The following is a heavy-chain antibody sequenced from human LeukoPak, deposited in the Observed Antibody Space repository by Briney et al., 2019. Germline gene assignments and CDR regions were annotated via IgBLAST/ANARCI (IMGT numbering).Heavy chain of an antibody. D-gene: IGHD6-6*01. V-gene: IGHV1-46*01. Sequence: ASVKVSFKASGYTFISYYIHWVRQAPGQGLEWTGIINPSGGGTNYVQKFQGRVTMTRDTSTSTVYMELSSLRSEDTAVYYCARGYSSSSLDYWGQGTLVTVSS. CDR3: ARGYSSSSLDY. CDR1: GYTFISYY. J-gene: IGHJ4*02. CDR2: INPSGGGT.